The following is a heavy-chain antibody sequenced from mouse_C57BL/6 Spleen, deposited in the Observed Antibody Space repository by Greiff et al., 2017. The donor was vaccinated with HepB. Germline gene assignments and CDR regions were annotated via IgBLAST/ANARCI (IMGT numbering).Heavy chain of an antibody. CDR2: INPSSGYT. CDR1: GYTFTSYW. D-gene: IGHD1-1*01. CDR3: ASPVVARHAMDY. V-gene: IGHV1-7*01. J-gene: IGHJ4*01. Sequence: VQLQQSGAELAKPGASVKLSCKASGYTFTSYWMHWVKQRPGQGLEWIGYINPSSGYTKYNQKFKDKDTLNADKSSSTAYMQLSSLTYEDSAVYYCASPVVARHAMDYWGQGTSVTVSS.